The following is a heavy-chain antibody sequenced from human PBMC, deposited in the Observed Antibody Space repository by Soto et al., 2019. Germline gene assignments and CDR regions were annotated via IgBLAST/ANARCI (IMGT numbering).Heavy chain of an antibody. D-gene: IGHD2-15*01. J-gene: IGHJ4*02. CDR2: ISAYNGNI. CDR1: AYTFTNYG. Sequence: ASVKVSCKASAYTFTNYGISWVRQAPGQGLEWMGWISAYNGNINYAQKFRGRVTMTTDTSTSSAYLEVRSLRSDDTAVYYCARSGGSWNLREFDSWSQGTLATVSS. V-gene: IGHV1-18*01. CDR3: ARSGGSWNLREFDS.